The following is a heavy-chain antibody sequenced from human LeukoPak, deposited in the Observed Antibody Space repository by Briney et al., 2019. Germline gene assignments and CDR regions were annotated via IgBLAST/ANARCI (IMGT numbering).Heavy chain of an antibody. CDR1: GSTFGDYA. J-gene: IGHJ2*01. Sequence: GGSLRLSCTASGSTFGDYAMSWFRQAPGKGLEWVGFIRSKAYGGTTEYAASVKGRFTISRDDSKSIAYLQMNSLKTEDTAVYYCTTLSMTTPLPILRYWYFDLWGRGTLVTVSS. CDR2: IRSKAYGGTT. V-gene: IGHV3-49*03. CDR3: TTLSMTTPLPILRYWYFDL. D-gene: IGHD2-15*01.